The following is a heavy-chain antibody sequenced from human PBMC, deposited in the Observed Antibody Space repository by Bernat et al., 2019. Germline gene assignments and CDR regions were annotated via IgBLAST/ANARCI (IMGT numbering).Heavy chain of an antibody. V-gene: IGHV3-7*03. CDR3: VKILVTGRWNDLDY. CDR2: VRKDGSDK. J-gene: IGHJ4*02. Sequence: EVQLVESGGGLVQPGGSLRLSCAAAGFTFTNYWVGWVRQAPGKGLECVAIVRKDGSDKWYVDSVKGRFTISRDNAKNSLYLKMNSLRVEDTDVYYCVKILVTGRWNDLDYWGQGTLVTVSA. CDR1: GFTFTNYW. D-gene: IGHD1-14*01.